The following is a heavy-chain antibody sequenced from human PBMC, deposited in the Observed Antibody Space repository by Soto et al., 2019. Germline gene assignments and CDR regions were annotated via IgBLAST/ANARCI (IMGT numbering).Heavy chain of an antibody. CDR2: INPNGAST. CDR1: GYTFIHYY. Sequence: QVQLVQSGAEVKKPGASVKASCKASGYTFIHYYIHWVRQAPGQGLEWMSIINPNGASTNYAQTFRGRVTVPSDTSATTASMELNSLGSDNTAVYLCARSLLQSDFWGQGTRVTVSS. V-gene: IGHV1-46*01. J-gene: IGHJ4*02. CDR3: ARSLLQSDF. D-gene: IGHD2-21*01.